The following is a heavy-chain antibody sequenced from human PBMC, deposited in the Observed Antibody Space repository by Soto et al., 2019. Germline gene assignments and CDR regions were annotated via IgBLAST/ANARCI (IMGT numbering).Heavy chain of an antibody. CDR3: ARDGVRGVIGYYYYGMDV. D-gene: IGHD3-10*01. CDR1: GGSISSSSYY. Sequence: SETLSLTCTVSGGSISSSSYYWGWLRQPPGKGLEWIGSINHSGSTNYNPSLKSRVTISVDTSKNQFSLKLSSVTAADTAVYYCARDGVRGVIGYYYYGMDVWGQGTTVTVSS. J-gene: IGHJ6*02. CDR2: INHSGST. V-gene: IGHV4-39*07.